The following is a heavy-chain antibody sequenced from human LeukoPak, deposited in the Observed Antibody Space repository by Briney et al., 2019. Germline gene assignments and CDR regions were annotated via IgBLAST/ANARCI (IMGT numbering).Heavy chain of an antibody. CDR2: ISSSSSYI. V-gene: IGHV3-21*01. D-gene: IGHD5-12*01. CDR1: GFTFSSYS. CDR3: ASTLGAYSGYDPPRY. J-gene: IGHJ4*02. Sequence: PGGSLRLSCAASGFTFSSYSMTWVRQAPGKGLEWVSSISSSSSYIYYADSVKGRFTISRDNAKNSLYLQMNSLRAEDTAVYYCASTLGAYSGYDPPRYWGQGTLVTVSS.